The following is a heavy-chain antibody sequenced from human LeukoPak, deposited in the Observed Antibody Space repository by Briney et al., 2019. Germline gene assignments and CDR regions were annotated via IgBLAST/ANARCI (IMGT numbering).Heavy chain of an antibody. D-gene: IGHD2-21*02. J-gene: IGHJ5*02. V-gene: IGHV3-21*01. CDR2: ISSSSSYI. CDR3: ARVGSPPSEATPTAS. CDR1: GFTFSSYA. Sequence: PGGSLRLSCAASGFTFSSYAMSWVRQAPGKGLEWVSSISSSSSYIYYADSVKGRFTISRDNAKNSLYLQMNSLRAEDTAVYYCARVGSPPSEATPTASWGQGTLVTVSS.